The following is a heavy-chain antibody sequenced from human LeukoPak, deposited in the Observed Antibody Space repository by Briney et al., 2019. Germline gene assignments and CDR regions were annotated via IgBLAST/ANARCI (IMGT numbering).Heavy chain of an antibody. CDR1: GYTFTSYG. CDR3: ARLQTGL. J-gene: IGHJ4*02. Sequence: GASVKVSCKASGYTFTSYGISWVRQAPGQGLEWMGGIIPIFGTANYAQKFQGRVTITADESTSTAYMELSSLRSEDTAVYYCARLQTGLWGQGTLVTVFS. V-gene: IGHV1-69*13. CDR2: IIPIFGTA.